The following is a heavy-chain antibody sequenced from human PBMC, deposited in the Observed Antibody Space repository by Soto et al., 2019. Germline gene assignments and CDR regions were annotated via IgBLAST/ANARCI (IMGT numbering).Heavy chain of an antibody. D-gene: IGHD2-15*01. V-gene: IGHV4-59*01. CDR3: DRARPVVVVAATRGGALAI. Sequence: PSESVSLTCTASGGSIRIYYFTWIRQPPGKGLDWIGYIYYSGSTKYHPSLKSRVTMSLDTSKNQFSLKLSAVTATYTSVEYLDRARPVVVVAATRGGALAISGQGPMVT. CDR2: IYYSGST. CDR1: GGSIRIYY. J-gene: IGHJ3*02.